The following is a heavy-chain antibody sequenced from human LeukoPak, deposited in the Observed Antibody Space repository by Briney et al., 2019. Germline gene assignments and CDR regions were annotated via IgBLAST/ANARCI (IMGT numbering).Heavy chain of an antibody. V-gene: IGHV4-39*07. CDR1: GGSISSSSYS. D-gene: IGHD2-2*01. CDR2: INHSGST. Sequence: PSETLSLTCTVSGGSISSSSYSWGWIRQPPGKGLESIGEINHSGSTNYNPSLKSRVTISVDTSKNQFSLKLSSVTAADTAVYYCARRHCSSTSCPSGYYYMDVWGKGTTVTVSS. J-gene: IGHJ6*03. CDR3: ARRHCSSTSCPSGYYYMDV.